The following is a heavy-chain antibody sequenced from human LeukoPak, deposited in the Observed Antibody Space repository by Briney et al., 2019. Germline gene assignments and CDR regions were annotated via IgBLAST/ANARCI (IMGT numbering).Heavy chain of an antibody. CDR2: IWNDASNK. CDR1: GFTFSSFA. V-gene: IGHV3-33*08. J-gene: IGHJ3*02. Sequence: GRSLRLSCAASGFTFSSFAIHWVRQAPGKGLEWVAVIWNDASNKYYADSVRGRFTISRDNSKNTLYLQMNSLRAEDTAVYYCARATEYSSSWFPDAFDIWGQGTMVTVSS. CDR3: ARATEYSSSWFPDAFDI. D-gene: IGHD6-13*01.